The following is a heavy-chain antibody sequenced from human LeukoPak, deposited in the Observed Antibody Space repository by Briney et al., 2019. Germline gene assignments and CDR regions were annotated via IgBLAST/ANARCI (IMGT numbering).Heavy chain of an antibody. J-gene: IGHJ3*02. D-gene: IGHD2-15*01. V-gene: IGHV3-11*04. Sequence: GRFTISRDNAKNSLYLQMNSLRAEDTAVYYCARKLGYCSGGSCHGAFDIWGQGTMVTVSS. CDR3: ARKLGYCSGGSCHGAFDI.